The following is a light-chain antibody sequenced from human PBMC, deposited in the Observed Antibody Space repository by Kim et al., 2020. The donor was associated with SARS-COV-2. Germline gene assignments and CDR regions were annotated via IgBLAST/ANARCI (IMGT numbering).Light chain of an antibody. CDR1: SLRSFY. CDR3: NSRDSSGIHVL. CDR2: GKN. V-gene: IGLV3-19*01. J-gene: IGLJ2*01. Sequence: LGMTVRFTCQVDSLRSFYASWYQQKPGRAPVLVIYGKNNRPSGIPDRFSGSSSGNTASLTITGAQAEDEADYYCNSRDSSGIHVLFGGGTQLTVL.